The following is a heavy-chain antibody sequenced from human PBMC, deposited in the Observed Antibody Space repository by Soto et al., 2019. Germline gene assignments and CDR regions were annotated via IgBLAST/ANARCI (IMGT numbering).Heavy chain of an antibody. Sequence: QITLTESGPTLVQPTQTLTLTCTFSGFSFSTSAVGVGWIRQPPGKALEWLALIYWDDDKRYSPFLKSRRTTTKDASTNQLVLTMTNTDPVDTGTYYSAHLYWAASGTRCYCAYWGQGTLVPVSS. V-gene: IGHV2-5*02. J-gene: IGHJ4*02. CDR2: IYWDDDK. CDR3: AHLYWAASGTRCYCAY. CDR1: GFSFSTSAVG. D-gene: IGHD6-13*01.